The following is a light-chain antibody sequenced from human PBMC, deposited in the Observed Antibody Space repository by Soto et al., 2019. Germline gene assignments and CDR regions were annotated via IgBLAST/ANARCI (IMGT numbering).Light chain of an antibody. V-gene: IGKV1-27*01. J-gene: IGKJ3*01. CDR1: QGISNY. Sequence: DIQMTQSPSSLSASVGDRVTITCRASQGISNYLAWYQQKPGKVPKLLIYAASTLQSGVPSRFSGSRSGTDFTLTITSLQPEDVAIYYCQKYNSALFTFGPGTKVDIK. CDR3: QKYNSALFT. CDR2: AAS.